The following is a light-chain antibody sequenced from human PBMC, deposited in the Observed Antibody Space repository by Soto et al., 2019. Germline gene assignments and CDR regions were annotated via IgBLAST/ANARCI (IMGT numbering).Light chain of an antibody. CDR2: ATS. CDR1: QNIGKF. CDR3: QQSFSSPLT. J-gene: IGKJ4*01. Sequence: DIPMTQSPSSLSASVGDRVTITCRPSQNIGKFLNWYQQRPGKAPTALIHATSTLQSGVSSRFSGSGSDTDFTLTITSQRPEYFATYFCQQSFSSPLTFGGGTKVEL. V-gene: IGKV1-39*01.